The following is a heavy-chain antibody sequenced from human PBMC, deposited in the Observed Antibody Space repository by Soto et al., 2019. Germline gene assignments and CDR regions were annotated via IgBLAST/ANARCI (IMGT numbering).Heavy chain of an antibody. V-gene: IGHV4-31*03. CDR3: ARVSATGTRWLDP. J-gene: IGHJ5*02. Sequence: SETLSLTCTVSGGSISSGAYYWGWIRQHPGKGLEWIGYISHRGTAYYTPSLKSRVSLSVDPSKSQFSLNVTSLTAADTAVYYCARVSATGTRWLDPWRPRTLVTVSS. CDR1: GGSISSGAYY. D-gene: IGHD1-1*01. CDR2: ISHRGTA.